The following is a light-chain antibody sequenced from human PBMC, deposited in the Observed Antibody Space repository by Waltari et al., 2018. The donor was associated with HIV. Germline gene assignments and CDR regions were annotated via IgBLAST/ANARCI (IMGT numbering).Light chain of an antibody. Sequence: QSVLTQPPSASGTPGQRVTISCSGSSSNIGSNTVNWYQQLPGTAPKLLIYSNNQRTSGVPDRFSGSKSGTSAAPAISGVQSEDEAAYYCAAWDDSLNGPGVVFGGGTKLTVL. V-gene: IGLV1-44*01. CDR2: SNN. CDR3: AAWDDSLNGPGVV. CDR1: SSNIGSNT. J-gene: IGLJ2*01.